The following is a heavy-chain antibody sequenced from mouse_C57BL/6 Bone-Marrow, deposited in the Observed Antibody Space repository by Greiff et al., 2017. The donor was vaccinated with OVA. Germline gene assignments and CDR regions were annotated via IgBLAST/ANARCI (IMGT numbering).Heavy chain of an antibody. CDR2: ILPSIGRT. Sequence: QVQLQQSGSELRSPGSSVKLSCKDFDSEVFPIAYMSWVRQKPGHGFEWIGGILPSIGRTIYGEKFEDKATLDADTLSNTAYLELNSLTSEDSAIYYCARRGFLLRYWYFDVWGTGTTVTVSS. D-gene: IGHD1-1*01. CDR3: ARRGFLLRYWYFDV. CDR1: DSEVFPIAY. J-gene: IGHJ1*03. V-gene: IGHV15-2*01.